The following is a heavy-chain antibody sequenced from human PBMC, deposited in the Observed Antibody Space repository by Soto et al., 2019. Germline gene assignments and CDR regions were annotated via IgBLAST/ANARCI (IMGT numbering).Heavy chain of an antibody. CDR3: TDPVPAPAHYACSDMDV. V-gene: IGHV3-23*01. J-gene: IGHJ6*02. CDR1: GFTFSYYT. Sequence: EVQLLESGGGLVQPGGSLRLSCVASGFTFSYYTMSWVRQAPGKGLEWVSGISNSGDTIYYADSVKGRFTISRDNFKNTLYLQLNSLRADDTAVYCCTDPVPAPAHYACSDMDVWRQGTGVTVSS. D-gene: IGHD2-2*01. CDR2: ISNSGDTI.